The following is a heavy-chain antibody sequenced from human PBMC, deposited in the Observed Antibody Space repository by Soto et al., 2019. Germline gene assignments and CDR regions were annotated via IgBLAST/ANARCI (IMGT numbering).Heavy chain of an antibody. CDR3: ARIRMYYSSSEAAYYLDY. V-gene: IGHV3-74*01. D-gene: IGHD6-13*01. Sequence: GGSLRLSCEASGFVFTNFWMHWVRHVPGKGLVWVARIDTSGHSTNYAESVKGRFTISRDNAKNTVDLQMNSLRADDTAVYYCARIRMYYSSSEAAYYLDYWGQGVLVTVSS. CDR1: GFVFTNFW. CDR2: IDTSGHST. J-gene: IGHJ4*02.